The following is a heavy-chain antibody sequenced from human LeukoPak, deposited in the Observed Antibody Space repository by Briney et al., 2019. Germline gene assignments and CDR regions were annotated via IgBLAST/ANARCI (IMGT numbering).Heavy chain of an antibody. CDR1: GDSISRDY. J-gene: IGHJ4*02. CDR2: IYHTGST. V-gene: IGHV4-59*01. D-gene: IGHD1-1*01. CDR3: ARENLERYYFDS. Sequence: PSETLSLTCTVSGDSISRDYWSWMRQPPGKGLEWIGYIYHTGSTNYNPSLKRRVTISLDTSKKQFSLKLSSVTAADTAVYYCARENLERYYFDSWSQGTLVTVSS.